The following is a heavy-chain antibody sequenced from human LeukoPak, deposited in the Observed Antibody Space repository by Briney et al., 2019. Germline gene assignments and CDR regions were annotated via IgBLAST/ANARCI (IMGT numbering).Heavy chain of an antibody. V-gene: IGHV3-7*03. CDR2: IKQDGSEK. CDR1: GFTFSSFW. Sequence: GGSLRLSCAASGFTFSSFWMSWVRQAPGKGLEWVANIKQDGSEKFYVDSVKGRFTISRDNAKNSLFLQMNSLKAEDTAVYYCAKGPVVTFDIWGQGTMVTVSS. CDR3: AKGPVVTFDI. J-gene: IGHJ3*02. D-gene: IGHD2-15*01.